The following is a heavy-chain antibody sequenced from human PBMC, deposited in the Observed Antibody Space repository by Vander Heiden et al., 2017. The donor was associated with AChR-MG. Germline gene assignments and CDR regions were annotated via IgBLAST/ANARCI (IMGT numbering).Heavy chain of an antibody. Sequence: EVQLLESGGGLVQPGGSLRLSCSASGFPFSSYAMSWVRQAPGKGLEWVSAISGSGGSTYYADSVKGRFTISRDNSKNTLYLQMNSLRAEDTAVYYCAKDDYGDYVPFYYFDYWGQGTLVTVSS. CDR3: AKDDYGDYVPFYYFDY. D-gene: IGHD4-17*01. J-gene: IGHJ4*02. CDR2: ISGSGGST. CDR1: GFPFSSYA. V-gene: IGHV3-23*01.